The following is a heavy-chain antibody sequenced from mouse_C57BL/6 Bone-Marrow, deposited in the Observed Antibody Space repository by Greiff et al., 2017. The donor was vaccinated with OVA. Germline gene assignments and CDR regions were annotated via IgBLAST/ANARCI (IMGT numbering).Heavy chain of an antibody. CDR3: ARDSRYYGSSPWFAY. V-gene: IGHV3-6*01. J-gene: IGHJ3*01. CDR1: GYSITSGYY. Sequence: EVQVVESGPGLVKPSQSLSLTCSVTGYSITSGYYWNWIRQFPGNKLEWMGYISYDGSNNYNPSLKNRISITRDTSKNQFFLKLNSVTTEDTATYYCARDSRYYGSSPWFAYWGQGTLVTVSA. D-gene: IGHD1-1*01. CDR2: ISYDGSN.